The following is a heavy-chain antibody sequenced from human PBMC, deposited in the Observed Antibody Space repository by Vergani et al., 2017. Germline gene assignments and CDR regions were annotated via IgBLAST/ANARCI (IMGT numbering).Heavy chain of an antibody. Sequence: EVQLLQSGGGVIQPGGSVRLSCAASGFTFSACPMTWVRQAPGKGLEWVSAISARYPSTYYADSVKGRFTISRDNSKNMLYLQMNSLRAEDTAVYYCARPIAVAGNHSSYWGQGTLVTVSS. CDR3: ARPIAVAGNHSSY. CDR1: GFTFSACP. CDR2: ISARYPST. D-gene: IGHD6-19*01. V-gene: IGHV3-23*01. J-gene: IGHJ4*02.